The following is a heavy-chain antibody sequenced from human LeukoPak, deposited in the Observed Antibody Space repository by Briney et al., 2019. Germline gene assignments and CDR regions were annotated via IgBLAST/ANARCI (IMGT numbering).Heavy chain of an antibody. CDR2: IRKKNAGYTT. CDR3: TREGGEGDYTAFDL. CDR1: GFIFSAYI. J-gene: IGHJ3*01. Sequence: GGSLRLSCAASGFIFSAYIMDWVRQAPGKVLEWIGRIRKKNAGYTTEYAASVKGRFVVSRDDSKDSVFLQMNSLETEDTAVYYCTREGGEGDYTAFDLWGQGTMVTVSS. V-gene: IGHV3-72*01. D-gene: IGHD3-3*01.